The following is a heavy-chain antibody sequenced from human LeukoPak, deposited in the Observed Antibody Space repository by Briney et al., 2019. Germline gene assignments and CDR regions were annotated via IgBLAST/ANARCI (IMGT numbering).Heavy chain of an antibody. Sequence: SETLSLTCSVSGGSMTNFYWSWVRQPPGKGLEWIAYIDHTGSTSYNPSLKSRVTISIDTSKNQFSLRLTSVAAADTAVYFCARGLSTTRRESDYWGQGTLVTVSS. CDR2: IDHTGST. V-gene: IGHV4-59*01. CDR3: ARGLSTTRRESDY. D-gene: IGHD3-10*01. J-gene: IGHJ4*02. CDR1: GGSMTNFY.